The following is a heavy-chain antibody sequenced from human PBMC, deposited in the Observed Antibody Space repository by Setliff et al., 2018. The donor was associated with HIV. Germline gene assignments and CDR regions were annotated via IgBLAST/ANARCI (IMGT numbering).Heavy chain of an antibody. CDR2: INPYDGAT. J-gene: IGHJ4*02. D-gene: IGHD2-21*02. CDR3: ARAPIYCGGDCYLFDY. CDR1: GYTFFEYY. V-gene: IGHV1-2*02. Sequence: SVKVSCKASGYTFFEYYMFWLRQAPGQGLEWMGWINPYDGATKSAHKFQGRVTATRDTSITTTYMELTRLTSDDTAIYYCARAPIYCGGDCYLFDYWGQGTLVTVSS.